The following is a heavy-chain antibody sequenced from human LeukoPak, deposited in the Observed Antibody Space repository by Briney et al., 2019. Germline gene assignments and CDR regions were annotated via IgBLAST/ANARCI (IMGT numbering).Heavy chain of an antibody. V-gene: IGHV4-39*01. CDR2: IYYSGST. CDR3: ASRNDILTGYVFDF. CDR1: GGSVSSSIYY. J-gene: IGHJ4*02. Sequence: SETLSLTCTVSGGSVSSSIYYWGWIRQPPGKGLEWIGSIYYSGSTSYNPSLKSRVTISVDTSKNQFSLKLTSVTAADTAVYYSASRNDILTGYVFDFWGQGTLVTVSS. D-gene: IGHD3-9*01.